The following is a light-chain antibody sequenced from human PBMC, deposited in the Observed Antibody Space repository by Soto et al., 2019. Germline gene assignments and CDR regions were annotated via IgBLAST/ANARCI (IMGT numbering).Light chain of an antibody. CDR3: QQYGDPPFT. V-gene: IGKV3-20*01. J-gene: IGKJ2*01. CDR1: QSLGSY. CDR2: GAS. Sequence: EIVLTHSPGTLSLSPGERATLSCRASQSLGSYLAWYQQKPGQAPRLLIYGASSRATGIPDRFSGSGSGTDFTLSISRLEPEDFAVYHCQQYGDPPFTFGQGTKLEIK.